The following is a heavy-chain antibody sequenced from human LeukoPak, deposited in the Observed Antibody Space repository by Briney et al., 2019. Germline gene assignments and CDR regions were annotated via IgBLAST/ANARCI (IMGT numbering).Heavy chain of an antibody. V-gene: IGHV4-38-2*02. CDR1: GYSISSGYY. CDR2: IYHSGRT. D-gene: IGHD3-9*01. CDR3: ARGKDYDILTGFPNWFDP. J-gene: IGHJ5*02. Sequence: PSETLSLTCTVSGYSISSGYYWGWIRQPPGKGLEWIGSIYHSGRTFYNPSLKSRVTISIDTSKNQFSLKLSSVTAADTAVYYCARGKDYDILTGFPNWFDPWGQGTLVTVSS.